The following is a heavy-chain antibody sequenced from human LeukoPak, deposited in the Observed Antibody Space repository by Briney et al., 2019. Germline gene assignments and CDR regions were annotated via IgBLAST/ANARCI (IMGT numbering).Heavy chain of an antibody. Sequence: ASVKVSCKASGYTFTGYYMHWVRQAPGQGLEWMGWINPNSGGTNYAQKFQGRVTMTRDTSISTAYMELSRLRSDDTAVYYCARDDGSSPYYFDYWGQGTLVTVSS. CDR3: ARDDGSSPYYFDY. D-gene: IGHD6-6*01. CDR2: INPNSGGT. J-gene: IGHJ4*02. CDR1: GYTFTGYY. V-gene: IGHV1-2*02.